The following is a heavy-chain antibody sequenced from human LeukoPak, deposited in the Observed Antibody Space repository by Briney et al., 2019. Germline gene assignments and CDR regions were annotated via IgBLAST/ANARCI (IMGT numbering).Heavy chain of an antibody. CDR1: GFTFSSYA. D-gene: IGHD3-3*01. CDR2: ISGRGGST. CDR3: AKGFWSGYYLDY. Sequence: GGSLRLSCAASGFTFSSYAMSWVRQAPGKGLEWVSAISGRGGSTYYADSVKGRFTISRDNSKNTLYLQMNSLRAEDTAVYYCAKGFWSGYYLDYWGQGTLVTVSS. J-gene: IGHJ4*02. V-gene: IGHV3-23*01.